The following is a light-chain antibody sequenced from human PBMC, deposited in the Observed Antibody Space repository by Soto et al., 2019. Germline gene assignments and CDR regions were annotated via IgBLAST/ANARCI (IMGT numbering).Light chain of an antibody. J-gene: IGKJ2*01. CDR3: QQYNNWPSYT. CDR2: DAY. CDR1: QSFRGL. Sequence: EVVLTQSPVTLSLSPGERATLSCRASQSFRGLLAWYQQKPGQAPRLLIYDAYNRATGIPPRFSGSGSGTDFTLTISSLEPEDSAVYYCQQYNNWPSYTFGQGTKLEIK. V-gene: IGKV3-11*01.